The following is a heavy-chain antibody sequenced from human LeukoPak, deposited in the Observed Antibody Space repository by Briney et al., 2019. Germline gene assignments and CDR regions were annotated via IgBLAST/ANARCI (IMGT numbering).Heavy chain of an antibody. CDR2: IYYSGST. J-gene: IGHJ4*02. V-gene: IGHV4-59*01. Sequence: KPSETLFLTCTVSGGSISSYYWSWIRQPPGKGLEWIGYIYYSGSTNYNPSLKSRVTISVDTSKNQFSLKLSSVTAADTAVYYCAGTRDGVDYWGQGTLVTVSS. D-gene: IGHD1-1*01. CDR1: GGSISSYY. CDR3: AGTRDGVDY.